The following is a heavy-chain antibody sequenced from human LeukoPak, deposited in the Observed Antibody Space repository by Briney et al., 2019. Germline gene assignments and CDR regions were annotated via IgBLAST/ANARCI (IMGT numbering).Heavy chain of an antibody. CDR1: GYTFTSYG. CDR2: ISAYNGNT. CDR3: ARDYGTGYSSSWRPEYFQH. D-gene: IGHD6-13*01. V-gene: IGHV1-18*01. Sequence: ASVKVSCEASGYTFTSYGISWVRQAPGQGLEWMGWISAYNGNTNYAQKLQGRVTMTTDTSTSTAYMELRSLRSDDTAVYYCARDYGTGYSSSWRPEYFQHWGQGTLVTVSS. J-gene: IGHJ1*01.